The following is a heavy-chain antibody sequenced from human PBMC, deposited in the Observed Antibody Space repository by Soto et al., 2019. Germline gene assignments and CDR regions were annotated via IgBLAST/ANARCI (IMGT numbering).Heavy chain of an antibody. J-gene: IGHJ3*02. CDR1: GFIFTNYE. V-gene: IGHV3-48*03. CDR2: ISSRGSGSTM. CDR3: ARGGPRAFDI. Sequence: VGSLRLSCVASGFIFTNYEMNWVRQAPGKGLEWVSYISSRGSGSTMYYADSVKGRFTVSRDNTKNSLFLQMNSLRVDDTAVYYCARGGPRAFDIWGQGIMVTVSS. D-gene: IGHD3-16*01.